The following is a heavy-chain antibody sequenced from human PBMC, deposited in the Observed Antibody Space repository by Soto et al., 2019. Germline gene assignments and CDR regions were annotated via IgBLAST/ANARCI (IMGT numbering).Heavy chain of an antibody. CDR2: VNPGGYST. D-gene: IGHD5-12*01. Sequence: EVQLLQSGGGLVQPGGSLRLSCAASGFTFTSYSMTWVRQTPGKGLEWVAAVNPGGYSTYYADSVKGRFTISRDNSNKTLYLQMNSLIAEDTAVYYCTKDLRAGSGYDFDYRDQGSLVTVSS. CDR1: GFTFTSYS. J-gene: IGHJ4*02. V-gene: IGHV3-23*01. CDR3: TKDLRAGSGYDFDY.